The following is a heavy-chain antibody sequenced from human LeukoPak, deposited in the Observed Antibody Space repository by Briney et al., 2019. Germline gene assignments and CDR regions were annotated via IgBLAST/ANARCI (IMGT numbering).Heavy chain of an antibody. CDR2: IYSGGST. CDR3: AKGRSWELLGY. D-gene: IGHD1-26*01. V-gene: IGHV3-53*05. Sequence: GGSLRLSCAASGFTVSSNYMSWVRQAPGKGLEWVSVIYSGGSTYYADSVKGRFTISRDNSKNTLYLQMNSLRAEDTAVYYCAKGRSWELLGYWGQGTLVTVSS. CDR1: GFTVSSNY. J-gene: IGHJ4*02.